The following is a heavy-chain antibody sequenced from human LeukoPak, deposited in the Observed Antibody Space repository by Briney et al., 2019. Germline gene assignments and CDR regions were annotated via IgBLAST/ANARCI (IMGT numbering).Heavy chain of an antibody. D-gene: IGHD1-26*01. CDR3: AKARRELLLGY. J-gene: IGHJ4*02. Sequence: GGSLTLPCAASGFTFSSYAMSWVRQAPGKGLEWVSAISGSGGSTYYADSVKGRFTISRDNSKNTLYLQMNSLRAEDTAVYYCAKARRELLLGYWGQGTLVTVSS. CDR2: ISGSGGST. V-gene: IGHV3-23*01. CDR1: GFTFSSYA.